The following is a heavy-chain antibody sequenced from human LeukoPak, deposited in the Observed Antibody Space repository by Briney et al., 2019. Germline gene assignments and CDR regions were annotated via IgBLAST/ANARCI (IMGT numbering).Heavy chain of an antibody. J-gene: IGHJ4*02. CDR1: GGSISSYY. Sequence: SETLSLTCIVSGGSISSYYWGWIRQPPGKGLEWIGSIFHSGSTYYNPSLKRRVTISVDTSKNQFSLKLTSVTAAATAVYYCARSWFSTGPADYWGQGTLVTVSS. CDR3: ARSWFSTGPADY. CDR2: IFHSGST. D-gene: IGHD6-13*01. V-gene: IGHV4-39*01.